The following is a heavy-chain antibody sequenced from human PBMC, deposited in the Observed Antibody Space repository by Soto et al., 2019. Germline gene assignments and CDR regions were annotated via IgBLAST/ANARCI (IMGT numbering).Heavy chain of an antibody. CDR2: ISGSGGST. CDR3: VKNSGWFNT. V-gene: IGHV3-23*01. D-gene: IGHD3-10*01. J-gene: IGHJ5*02. Sequence: GGSLRLSCAASGFTFSSYAMSWVRQAPGKGLEWVSAISGSGGSTYYADSVKGRFTISRDNSKNTLYLQMNSLRGDDTALYYCVKNSGWFNTWGQGALVTVSS. CDR1: GFTFSSYA.